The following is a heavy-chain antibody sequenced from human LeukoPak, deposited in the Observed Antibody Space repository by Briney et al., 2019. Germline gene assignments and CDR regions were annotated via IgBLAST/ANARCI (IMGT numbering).Heavy chain of an antibody. CDR2: ISGSGGST. D-gene: IGHD3-3*01. J-gene: IGHJ4*02. CDR1: GFIFSTFA. CDR3: AKDLPGERSSYFDY. V-gene: IGHV3-23*01. Sequence: PGGSLRLSCAASGFIFSTFAMSWVRQAPGKGLEWVSGISGSGGSTHYADSVKGRFTISRDNSKNMLYLQMNSLRVGDTAVYYCAKDLPGERSSYFDYWGQGTLVTVSS.